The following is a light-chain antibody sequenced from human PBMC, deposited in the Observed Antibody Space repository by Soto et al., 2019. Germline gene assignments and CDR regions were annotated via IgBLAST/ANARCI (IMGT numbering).Light chain of an antibody. CDR3: QEHDSWPPWT. Sequence: EIEMTQSPATLSVSPGERATLSCRSSQSVGRKLAWYQQKPGQAPRLLIYDASNRAMGVPARFSGSRSGTDFSLTISSLQSEDVAVAHCQEHDSWPPWTFGQRTKVEI. V-gene: IGKV3-15*01. J-gene: IGKJ1*01. CDR2: DAS. CDR1: QSVGRK.